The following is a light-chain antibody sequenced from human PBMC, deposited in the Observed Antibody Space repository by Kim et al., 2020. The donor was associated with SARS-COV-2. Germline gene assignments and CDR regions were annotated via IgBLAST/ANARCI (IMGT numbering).Light chain of an antibody. Sequence: SYELTQPPSVSVAPGKTARITCGGNNIGSKSVHWYQQKPGQAPVLVIYYDSDRPSGIPERVSGSNSGNTATLTISRVEAGDEADYYCQVWDRSSDHRVFGGGTKLTVL. J-gene: IGLJ3*02. CDR3: QVWDRSSDHRV. V-gene: IGLV3-21*04. CDR1: NIGSKS. CDR2: YDS.